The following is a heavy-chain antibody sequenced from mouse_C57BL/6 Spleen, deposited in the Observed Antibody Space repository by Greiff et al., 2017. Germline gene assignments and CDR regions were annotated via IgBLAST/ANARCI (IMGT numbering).Heavy chain of an antibody. Sequence: VKVVESGAELARPGASVKMSCKASGYTFTSYTMHWVKQRPGQGLEWIGYINPSSGYTKYNQKFKDKATLTADKSSSTAYMQLSSLTSEDSAVYYCAPNWAGYWGQGTTLTGSS. CDR1: GYTFTSYT. CDR2: INPSSGYT. V-gene: IGHV1-4*01. D-gene: IGHD4-1*01. J-gene: IGHJ2*01. CDR3: APNWAGY.